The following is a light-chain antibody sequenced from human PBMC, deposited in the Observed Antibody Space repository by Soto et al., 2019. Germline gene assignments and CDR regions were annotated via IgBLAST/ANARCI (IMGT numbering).Light chain of an antibody. V-gene: IGKV1-5*01. Sequence: IQVRYPRSTLLATIGDRVIITLRASQTVERWMAWYQQKPVKAPKLLISDVSTLERGVPSRFSGSGSGTEFTLSISSLQPDDFARYDCEQYNSDSALGQGTKV. CDR1: QTVERW. CDR3: EQYNSDSA. CDR2: DVS. J-gene: IGKJ1*01.